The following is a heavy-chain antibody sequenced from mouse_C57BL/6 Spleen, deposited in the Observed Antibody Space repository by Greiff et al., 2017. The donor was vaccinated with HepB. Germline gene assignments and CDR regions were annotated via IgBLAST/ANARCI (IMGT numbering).Heavy chain of an antibody. CDR2: INPNNGGT. V-gene: IGHV1-18*01. CDR1: GYTFTDYN. J-gene: IGHJ4*01. CDR3: ARSRYYDYLYYAMDY. Sequence: EVQLQQSGPELVKPGASVKIPCKASGYTFTDYNMDWVKQSHGKSLEWIGDINPNNGGTIYNQKFKGKATLTVDKSSSTAYMELRSLTSVDTAVYYCARSRYYDYLYYAMDYWGQGTSVTVSS. D-gene: IGHD2-4*01.